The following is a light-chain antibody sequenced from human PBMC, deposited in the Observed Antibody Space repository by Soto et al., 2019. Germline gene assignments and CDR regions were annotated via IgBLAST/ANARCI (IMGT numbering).Light chain of an antibody. CDR1: QSVSNDF. CDR2: GAS. CDR3: QQYGSSPPRT. Sequence: EIVLTQSPGILSLSPGQRVTLSCRASQSVSNDFLAWYQQKPGQAPRLLIYGASTRATDVPDRFSGSGSGADFTLTISRLEPEDFAVYDCQQYGSSPPRTCGQGTKVEMK. J-gene: IGKJ1*01. V-gene: IGKV3-20*01.